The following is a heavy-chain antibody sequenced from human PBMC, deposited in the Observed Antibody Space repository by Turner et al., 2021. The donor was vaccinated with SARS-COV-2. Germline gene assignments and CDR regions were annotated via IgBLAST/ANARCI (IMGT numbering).Heavy chain of an antibody. CDR1: GFTFSSYG. CDR3: ARDLKAITMIVVDDYYYYYGMDV. V-gene: IGHV3-30*03. Sequence: QVQLLESGGGVVQPGRSLRLSCAASGFTFSSYGMHWVRQAPGKGLEWVAVISYDGNNKYYADSVKGRFTISRDNSKNTLYLQMNSLRAEDTSVYYCARDLKAITMIVVDDYYYYYGMDVWGQGTTVTVSS. J-gene: IGHJ6*02. CDR2: ISYDGNNK. D-gene: IGHD3-22*01.